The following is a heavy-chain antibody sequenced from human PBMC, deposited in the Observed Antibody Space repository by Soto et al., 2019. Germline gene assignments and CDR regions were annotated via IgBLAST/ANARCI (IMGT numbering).Heavy chain of an antibody. CDR1: VGSISSYY. D-gene: IGHD5-18*01. Sequence: SETLSLTCTVSVGSISSYYWSWIRQPPGKGLEWIGYIYYSGSTNYNPSLKSRVTISVDTSKNQFSLKLSSVTAADTAVYYCARVSGGYSYSYYYGMDVWGQGTTVTVSS. CDR2: IYYSGST. V-gene: IGHV4-59*01. CDR3: ARVSGGYSYSYYYGMDV. J-gene: IGHJ6*02.